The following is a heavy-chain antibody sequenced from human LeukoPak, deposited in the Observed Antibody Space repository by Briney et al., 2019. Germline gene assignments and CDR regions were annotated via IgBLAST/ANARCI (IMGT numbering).Heavy chain of an antibody. CDR1: GFTFSNSW. Sequence: PGGSLRLSCATSGFTFSNSWMSWVRQAPGRGLEWVANIKQDGSEKYYVDSVKGRLSISRDNTKSSLYLQMNSLRAEDTAVYFCAREGVLAAADYWGQGTLVAVSS. D-gene: IGHD2-2*01. V-gene: IGHV3-7*01. CDR2: IKQDGSEK. J-gene: IGHJ4*02. CDR3: AREGVLAAADY.